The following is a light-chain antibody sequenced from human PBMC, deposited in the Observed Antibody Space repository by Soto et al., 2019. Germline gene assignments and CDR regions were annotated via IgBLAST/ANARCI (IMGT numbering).Light chain of an antibody. CDR2: AAS. Sequence: DIQMTQSPSSLSASVEDRVTITCRASQSISSYLNWYQQKAGEVPKLLIYAASSLQSGVPSRFSGSGSGTDFTLTISSLQPADFATYYCQQGYSRPLTFCGGTKVAIK. CDR3: QQGYSRPLT. CDR1: QSISSY. J-gene: IGKJ4*01. V-gene: IGKV1-39*01.